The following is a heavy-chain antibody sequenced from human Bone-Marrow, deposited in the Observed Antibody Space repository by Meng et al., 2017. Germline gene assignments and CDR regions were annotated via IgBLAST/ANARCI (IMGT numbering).Heavy chain of an antibody. Sequence: RVWCGGGWVRRGGSRRRSVAASEFTFSSYAMSGVRQAPGKGLEWVSAISGSGGSTYYADSVKGRFTISRDNSKNTLYLQMNSLKTEDTALYYCTIYTSGHIWGQGTMVTVSS. D-gene: IGHD6-19*01. CDR3: TIYTSGHI. CDR2: ISGSGGST. J-gene: IGHJ3*02. CDR1: EFTFSSYA. V-gene: IGHV3-23*04.